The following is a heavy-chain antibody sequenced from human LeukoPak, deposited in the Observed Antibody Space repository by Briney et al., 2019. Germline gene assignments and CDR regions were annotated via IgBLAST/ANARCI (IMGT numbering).Heavy chain of an antibody. J-gene: IGHJ4*02. CDR1: GFTFSSYG. CDR3: ACLKTSMTLYYFDY. CDR2: ISGSGDDA. D-gene: IGHD2/OR15-2a*01. Sequence: GGSLRLSCAASGFTFSSYGMHWVRQAPGKGLEWVSGISGSGDDAYYADSVKGRFTISRDNSKNTLYLQMNSLRAEDTAVYYCACLKTSMTLYYFDYWGQGTLVTVSS. V-gene: IGHV3-23*01.